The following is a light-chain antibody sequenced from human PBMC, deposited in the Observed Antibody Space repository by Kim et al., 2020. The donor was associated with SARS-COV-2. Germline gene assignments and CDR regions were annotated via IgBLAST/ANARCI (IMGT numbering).Light chain of an antibody. Sequence: LSPGERATLSCRASQSVTSSYLAWYQKKPGQAPRLLIYGASSRATGIPDRFSGSGSGTEFTLTISRLEPEDFAVYYCEQYGDSLTFGGGTKVDIK. J-gene: IGKJ4*01. CDR1: QSVTSSY. CDR2: GAS. CDR3: EQYGDSLT. V-gene: IGKV3-20*01.